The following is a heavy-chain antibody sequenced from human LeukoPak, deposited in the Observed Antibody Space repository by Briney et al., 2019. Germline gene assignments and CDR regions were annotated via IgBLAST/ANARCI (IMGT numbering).Heavy chain of an antibody. J-gene: IGHJ4*02. V-gene: IGHV3-23*01. CDR1: GFTFSSYA. Sequence: GSLRLSCAASGFTFSSYAMSWVRQAPGKGLEWVSAISGSGGSTYYADSVKGRFTISRDNSKNTPYLQMNSLRAEDTAVYYCAKQARAYYDSSGYEIDYWGQGTLVTVSS. CDR2: ISGSGGST. D-gene: IGHD3-22*01. CDR3: AKQARAYYDSSGYEIDY.